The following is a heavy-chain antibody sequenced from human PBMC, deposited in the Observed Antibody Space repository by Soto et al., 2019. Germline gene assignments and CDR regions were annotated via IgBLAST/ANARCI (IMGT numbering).Heavy chain of an antibody. J-gene: IGHJ5*02. Sequence: PGGSLRLSCAASGFTFSSYGMHWVRQAPGKGLEWVAVISYDGSNKYYADSVKGRFTISRDNSKNTLYLQMNSLRAEDTAVYYCAKDHCSSTSCYTGGFDPWGQGTLVTVSS. V-gene: IGHV3-30*18. CDR3: AKDHCSSTSCYTGGFDP. D-gene: IGHD2-2*02. CDR2: ISYDGSNK. CDR1: GFTFSSYG.